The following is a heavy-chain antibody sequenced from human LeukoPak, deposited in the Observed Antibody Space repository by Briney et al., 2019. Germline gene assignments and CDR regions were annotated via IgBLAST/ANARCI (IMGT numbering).Heavy chain of an antibody. CDR1: GGSFSGYY. CDR2: INHSGST. J-gene: IGHJ3*02. Sequence: SETLSLTCAVYGGSFSGYYWSWIRQPPGKGPEWIGEINHSGSTNYNPSLKSRVTISVDTSKNQFSLKLNSLTAADTAVYYCARYYYDSSGSHLDYAFDIWGQGTMVTVSS. D-gene: IGHD3-22*01. V-gene: IGHV4-34*01. CDR3: ARYYYDSSGSHLDYAFDI.